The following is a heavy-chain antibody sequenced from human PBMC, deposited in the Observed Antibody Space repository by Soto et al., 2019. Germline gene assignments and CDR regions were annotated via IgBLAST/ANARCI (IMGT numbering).Heavy chain of an antibody. CDR2: IYYSGST. Sequence: QVQLQESGPGLVKPSETLSLTCTVSGGSISSYYWSWIRQPPGKGLEWIGYIYYSGSTNYNPSLKSRVNISVDTSKNQCSLKLSSVTAADTAVYYCARHRTYDYIWGSYRYTGDAFDIWGQGTMVTVSS. D-gene: IGHD3-16*02. V-gene: IGHV4-59*08. CDR3: ARHRTYDYIWGSYRYTGDAFDI. CDR1: GGSISSYY. J-gene: IGHJ3*02.